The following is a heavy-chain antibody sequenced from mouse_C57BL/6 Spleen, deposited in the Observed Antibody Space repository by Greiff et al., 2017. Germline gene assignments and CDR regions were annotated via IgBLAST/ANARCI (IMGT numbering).Heavy chain of an antibody. J-gene: IGHJ1*03. D-gene: IGHD1-1*01. CDR3: ARSPYYYGSSFNWYFDV. CDR1: GFTFTDYY. V-gene: IGHV7-3*01. CDR2: IRNKANGYTT. Sequence: EVHLVESGGGLVQPGGSLSLSCAASGFTFTDYYMSWVRQPPGKALEWLGFIRNKANGYTTEYSASVKGRFTISRDNSQSILYLQMNALRAEDSATYYCARSPYYYGSSFNWYFDVWGTGTTVTVSS.